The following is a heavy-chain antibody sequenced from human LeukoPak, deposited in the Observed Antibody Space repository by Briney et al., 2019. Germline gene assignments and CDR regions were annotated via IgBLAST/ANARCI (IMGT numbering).Heavy chain of an antibody. D-gene: IGHD3-10*01. Sequence: SETLSLTCTVSGGSISSGDYYWSWIRQPPGKDLEWIGYISYSGSTYYNPSLKSRVTISIDTSKNQFSLNLSSVTAADTAVYYCARAPIIRGVLDFWGQGTLVTVSS. J-gene: IGHJ4*02. CDR3: ARAPIIRGVLDF. V-gene: IGHV4-30-4*01. CDR2: ISYSGST. CDR1: GGSISSGDYY.